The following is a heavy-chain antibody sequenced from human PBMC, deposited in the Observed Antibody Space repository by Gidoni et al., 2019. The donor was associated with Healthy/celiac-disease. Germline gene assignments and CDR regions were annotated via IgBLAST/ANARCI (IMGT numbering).Heavy chain of an antibody. J-gene: IGHJ4*02. CDR3: AREDGDYFYYFDY. CDR2: IYYSGST. V-gene: IGHV4-30-4*01. Sequence: QVHLQESGPGLAKPSQTLSLTCTVSGGSISSGDYYWSWIRQPPGKGLEWIGYIYYSGSTYYNPSLKSRVTISVDTSKNQFSLKLSSVTAADTAVYYCAREDGDYFYYFDYWGQGTLVTVSS. CDR1: GGSISSGDYY. D-gene: IGHD4-17*01.